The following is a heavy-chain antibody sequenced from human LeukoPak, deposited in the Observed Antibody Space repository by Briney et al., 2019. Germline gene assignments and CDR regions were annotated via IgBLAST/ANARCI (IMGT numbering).Heavy chain of an antibody. V-gene: IGHV4-39*01. Sequence: SETLSLTCIVSGDSISSSSYYWGWIRQPPGTGLEWIGSIYNSGSTHYNPSLKIRVTISVDTSKNQFSLKLSSVTAADTAEYYCARHAYYRAKDFDYWGQGTLVTVSS. CDR3: ARHAYYRAKDFDY. CDR1: GDSISSSSYY. D-gene: IGHD4-23*01. CDR2: IYNSGST. J-gene: IGHJ4*02.